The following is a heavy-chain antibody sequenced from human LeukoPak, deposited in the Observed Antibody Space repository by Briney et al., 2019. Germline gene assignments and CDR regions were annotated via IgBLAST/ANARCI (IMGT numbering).Heavy chain of an antibody. CDR2: INACNGNT. Sequence: ASVKVSCKASGYTFTSYAMHWVRQAPGQRLEWMGWINACNGNTKYSQKFQGRVTITRDTSASTAYMELSSLRSEDTAVYYCARAEYSITMVREVIQFLDYWGQGTLVTVSS. CDR3: ARAEYSITMVREVIQFLDY. V-gene: IGHV1-3*01. J-gene: IGHJ4*02. CDR1: GYTFTSYA. D-gene: IGHD3-10*01.